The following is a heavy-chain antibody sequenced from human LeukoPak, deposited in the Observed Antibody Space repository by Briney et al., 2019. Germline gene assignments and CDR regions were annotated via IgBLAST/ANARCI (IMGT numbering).Heavy chain of an antibody. V-gene: IGHV4-39*07. Sequence: PSETLSLTCTVSGGSISSSNYYWGWIRQPPGKGLEWIGSIYYSGGTSYNPSLKSRVTISVDTSKNQFSLKVSSVTAADTAVYYCARNFSSGWFDYWGQGTLVTVSS. D-gene: IGHD6-19*01. J-gene: IGHJ4*02. CDR3: ARNFSSGWFDY. CDR1: GGSISSSNYY. CDR2: IYYSGGT.